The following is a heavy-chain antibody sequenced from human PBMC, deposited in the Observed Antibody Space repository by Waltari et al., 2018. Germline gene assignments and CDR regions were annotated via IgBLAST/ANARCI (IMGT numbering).Heavy chain of an antibody. J-gene: IGHJ5*02. Sequence: QLQLQESGPGLVKPSETLSLTCTVSGGSISSSSYYWGWTRQPPGKGLEWIGSIYYSGSTYYNPSLKSRVTISVDTSKNQFSLKLSSVTAADTAVYYCARSLGELSWFDPWGQGTLVTVSS. CDR2: IYYSGST. CDR1: GGSISSSSYY. V-gene: IGHV4-39*01. D-gene: IGHD3-10*01. CDR3: ARSLGELSWFDP.